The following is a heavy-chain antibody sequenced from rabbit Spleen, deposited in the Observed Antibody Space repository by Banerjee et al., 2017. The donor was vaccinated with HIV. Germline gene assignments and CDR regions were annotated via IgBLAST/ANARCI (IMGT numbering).Heavy chain of an antibody. CDR2: INAITGKA. CDR3: ARDGAGGSYFAL. CDR1: GFSLSSNYH. V-gene: IGHV1S40*01. D-gene: IGHD8-1*01. Sequence: QSLEESGGDLVKPGASLTLTCTASGFSLSSNYHMTWVRQAPGKGLKWIACINAITGKAVYATWAKGRFTFSRTSSTTVTLQMTTLTAADTATYFCARDGAGGSYFALWGQGTLVTVS. J-gene: IGHJ3*01.